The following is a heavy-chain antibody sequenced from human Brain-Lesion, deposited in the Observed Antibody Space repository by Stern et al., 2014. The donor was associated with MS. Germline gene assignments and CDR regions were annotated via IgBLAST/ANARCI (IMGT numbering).Heavy chain of an antibody. CDR1: GGSVSSTSYA. D-gene: IGHD2-15*01. CDR2: IYYSGNT. Sequence: VHLVELGPGLVKPSETLSLTCTVAGGSVSSTSYAWAWIRQPPGQGLEWIGTIYYSGNTYYSPSLKSRLTISLVTSKNPFSLPLRSVTAADTAVYYCAGEEDIRYCSGGSCTGNWFDPWGQGTLVTVSS. J-gene: IGHJ5*02. CDR3: AGEEDIRYCSGGSCTGNWFDP. V-gene: IGHV4-39*01.